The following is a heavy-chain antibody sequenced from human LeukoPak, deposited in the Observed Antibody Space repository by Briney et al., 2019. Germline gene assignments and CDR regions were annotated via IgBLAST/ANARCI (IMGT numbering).Heavy chain of an antibody. CDR2: IYNTGTT. D-gene: IGHD6-13*01. J-gene: IGHJ1*01. V-gene: IGHV4-39*02. CDR3: ARSRIAAAGTEYFHH. CDR1: GGSMNSNSYF. Sequence: SETLSLTCTVSGGSMNSNSYFWGWIRQTPGKGLEWIGNIYNTGTTSYNPSLKTRITISVDTSKVHFSLSLRSVTAADTAVYFCARSRIAAAGTEYFHHWGRGTLVSVSS.